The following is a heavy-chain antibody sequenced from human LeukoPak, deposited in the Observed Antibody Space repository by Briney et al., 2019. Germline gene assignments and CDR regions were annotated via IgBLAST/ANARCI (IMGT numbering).Heavy chain of an antibody. D-gene: IGHD3-10*01. CDR3: ATVAVIRGVTYFDY. CDR2: IYYSGRT. V-gene: IGHV4-59*01. Sequence: SETLSLTCTVSGGSISSDYWSWIRQPPGKGLEWIGYIYYSGRTYYNPSLKSRITISVDTSKNQFSLKLRSVTAADTAVYYCATVAVIRGVTYFDYWGQGTLVTVSS. J-gene: IGHJ4*02. CDR1: GGSISSDY.